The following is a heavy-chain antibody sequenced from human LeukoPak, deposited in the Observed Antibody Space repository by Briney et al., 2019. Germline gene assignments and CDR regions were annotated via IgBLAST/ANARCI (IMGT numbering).Heavy chain of an antibody. D-gene: IGHD3-22*01. CDR3: ARDGNDSSGYWGAY. J-gene: IGHJ4*02. V-gene: IGHV4-61*02. CDR2: IYTSGST. Sequence: SETLSLTCTVSGGSISSGSYYWSWIRQPAGKGLEWIGRIYTSGSTNYNPSLKSRVTISVDTSKNQFSLKLSSVTAADTAVYYCARDGNDSSGYWGAYWGQGTLVTVSS. CDR1: GGSISSGSYY.